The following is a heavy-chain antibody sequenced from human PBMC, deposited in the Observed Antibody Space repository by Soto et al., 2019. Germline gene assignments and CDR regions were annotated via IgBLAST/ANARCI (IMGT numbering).Heavy chain of an antibody. CDR2: ISGSGGDT. D-gene: IGHD3-3*01. V-gene: IGHV3-23*01. Sequence: QTGGSLRLSCSASGFTFTSYAMSWVRQAPGKGLEWASGISGSGGDTKSADSVKGRFTISRDNFKNMLYLQMNSLRAEDTAVYYCAKHDFWTLYNAGLDSWGQGTLVTVSS. CDR1: GFTFTSYA. CDR3: AKHDFWTLYNAGLDS. J-gene: IGHJ4*02.